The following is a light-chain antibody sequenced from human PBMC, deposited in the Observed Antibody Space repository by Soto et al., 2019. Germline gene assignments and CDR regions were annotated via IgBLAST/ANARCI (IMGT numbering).Light chain of an antibody. CDR1: QSVSTN. CDR3: QQYNNWPPYT. CDR2: DAS. J-gene: IGKJ2*01. V-gene: IGKV3-15*01. Sequence: EIVMTQSPATLSASPGERATLSCRASQSVSTNLAWYQQKPGQAPRLLIYDASTMATGIPARFSGSGSVTEFTLTISGLQSEDFAFYYCQQYNNWPPYTFGQGTKLEI.